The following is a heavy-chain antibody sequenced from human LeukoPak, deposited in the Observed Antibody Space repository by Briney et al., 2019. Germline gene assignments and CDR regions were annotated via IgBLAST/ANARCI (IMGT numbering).Heavy chain of an antibody. CDR2: IHSSGYT. D-gene: IGHD1-26*01. J-gene: IGHJ5*02. V-gene: IGHV4-4*09. CDR3: AKRQGPNSGSYDYFDP. CDR1: GGSISSYY. Sequence: SETLSLTCTVSGGSISSYYWSWIRQPPGQGLEWIAYIHSSGYTNYNPSLKSRVTISVDTSKNQFSLKVTSGTAADTAVDYYAKRQGPNSGSYDYFDPWGQGTLVTVSS.